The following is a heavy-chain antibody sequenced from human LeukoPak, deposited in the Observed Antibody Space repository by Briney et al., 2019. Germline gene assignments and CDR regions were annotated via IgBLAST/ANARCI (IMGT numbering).Heavy chain of an antibody. CDR2: ISSSGSTI. Sequence: PGGSLRLSCAASGFTFSSYWMSWVRQAPGKGLEWVSYISSSGSTIYYADSVKGRFTISRDNAKNSLYLQMNSLRAEDTAVYYCARDDDSSGYYYVSLDYWGQGTLVTVSS. J-gene: IGHJ4*02. CDR1: GFTFSSYW. V-gene: IGHV3-48*04. D-gene: IGHD3-22*01. CDR3: ARDDDSSGYYYVSLDY.